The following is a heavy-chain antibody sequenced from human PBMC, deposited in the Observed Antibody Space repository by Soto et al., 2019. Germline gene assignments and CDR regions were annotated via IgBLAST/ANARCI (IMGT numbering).Heavy chain of an antibody. J-gene: IGHJ6*03. CDR3: ARIGATITPYYYMDV. Sequence: PGESLKISCKGSGYSFTSYWIGRVRQMPGKGLEWMGIIYPGDSDTRYSPSFQGQVTISVDKSISTAYLQWSSLKASDTAMYYCARIGATITPYYYMDVWGKGTTVTVSS. CDR1: GYSFTSYW. V-gene: IGHV5-51*01. D-gene: IGHD5-12*01. CDR2: IYPGDSDT.